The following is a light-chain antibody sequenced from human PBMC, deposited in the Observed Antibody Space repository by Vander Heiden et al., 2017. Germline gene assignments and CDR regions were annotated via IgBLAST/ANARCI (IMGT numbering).Light chain of an antibody. CDR2: DVT. Sequence: QSALTQPASVSGSPGQSIPISGTGTNDDIGAYNSVAWYQHLPGIAPKLLIYDVTTRPSGVSNRFSGSRSGNTASLTISGLQPEDEADYYCFSYAGSGTPIFGGGTNLTVL. CDR3: FSYAGSGTPI. CDR1: NDDIGAYNS. J-gene: IGLJ2*01. V-gene: IGLV2-14*03.